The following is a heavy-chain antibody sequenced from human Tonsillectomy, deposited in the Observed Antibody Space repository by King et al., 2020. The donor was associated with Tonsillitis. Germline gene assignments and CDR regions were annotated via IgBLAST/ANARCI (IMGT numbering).Heavy chain of an antibody. CDR1: GFSLSTSGMC. CDR2: IDWDDDK. J-gene: IGHJ4*02. CDR3: ARARIAAAGSSDYFDY. Sequence: VTLKESGPALVKPTQTLTLTCTFSGFSLSTSGMCVSWIRQPPGKALEWLARIDWDDDKYYSTSLKTRLTISKDTSKNQVGLTMTNMDPVDTATYYCARARIAAAGSSDYFDYWGQGTLVTVSS. D-gene: IGHD6-13*01. V-gene: IGHV2-70*11.